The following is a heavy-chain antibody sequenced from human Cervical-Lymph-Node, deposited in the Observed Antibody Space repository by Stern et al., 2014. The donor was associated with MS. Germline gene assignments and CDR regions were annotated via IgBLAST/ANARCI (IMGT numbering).Heavy chain of an antibody. CDR1: GGTFRNFA. V-gene: IGHV1-69*01. CDR3: ASAHPATRRGYKGMNV. CDR2: IIPVFGTP. J-gene: IGHJ6*02. D-gene: IGHD2-2*01. Sequence: QVQLVQSGSEVTKPGSSVNATCKASGGTFRNFAVNWVRQAPGQGLEWVGGIIPVFGTPTYAQKFQGRLTIISDESTNTVYMELSSLTTDDTATYFCASAHPATRRGYKGMNVWGQGTTIAVSS.